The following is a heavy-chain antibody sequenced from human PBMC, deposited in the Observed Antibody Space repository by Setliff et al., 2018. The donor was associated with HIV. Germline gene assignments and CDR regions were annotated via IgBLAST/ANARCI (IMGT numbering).Heavy chain of an antibody. CDR2: IKRKTDGGAT. V-gene: IGHV3-15*01. Sequence: GSLRLSCTASGFTFTNAWLTWVRQAPGKGLEWIARIKRKTDGGATDYAAPVKGRFTVSRDDSRNTLYLQMNNLKTEDTAMYYCTTDWGGGGGAPLDPWGQGTQVTVSS. J-gene: IGHJ5*02. D-gene: IGHD2-21*01. CDR3: TTDWGGGGGAPLDP. CDR1: GFTFTNAW.